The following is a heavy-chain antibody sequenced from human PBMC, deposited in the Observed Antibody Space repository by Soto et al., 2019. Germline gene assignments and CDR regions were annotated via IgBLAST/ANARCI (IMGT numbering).Heavy chain of an antibody. CDR2: IIPIFGTA. D-gene: IGHD2-2*01. CDR1: GGTFSSYA. Sequence: EASVKVSCKASGGTFSSYAISWVRQAPGQGLEWMGGIIPIFGTANYAQKFQGRVTITADESTSTAYMELSSLRSEDTAVYYCARHVPAAGYYYGMDVWGQGTTVTVS. J-gene: IGHJ6*02. V-gene: IGHV1-69*13. CDR3: ARHVPAAGYYYGMDV.